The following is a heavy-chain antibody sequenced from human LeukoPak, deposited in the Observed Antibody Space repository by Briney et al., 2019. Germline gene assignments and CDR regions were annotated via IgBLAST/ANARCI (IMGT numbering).Heavy chain of an antibody. J-gene: IGHJ4*02. CDR1: GGTFSSYA. V-gene: IGHV1-69*05. D-gene: IGHD3-10*01. CDR2: IIPIFGTA. Sequence: GSSVKVSCKASGGTFSSYAISWVRQAPGQGLEWMGGIIPIFGTANYAQKFQGRVTMTRNTSISTAYMELSSLRSEDTAVYYCARGIRGVIFFWGQGTLVTVSS. CDR3: ARGIRGVIFF.